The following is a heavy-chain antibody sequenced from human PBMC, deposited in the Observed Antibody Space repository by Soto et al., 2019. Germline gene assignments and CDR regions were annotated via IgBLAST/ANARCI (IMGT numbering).Heavy chain of an antibody. D-gene: IGHD3-22*01. CDR2: IYSSGSS. CDR1: GGSISSYY. V-gene: IGHV4-4*07. J-gene: IGHJ4*02. Sequence: NPSETLSLTCTVSGGSISSYYWSWIRQPAGKGLEWIGHIYSSGSSNYNPSLKSRVTMSVDSSKNQFSLKLSSLTAADTAVYYCARGGDSSGYYYASDYWGQGTLVTVAA. CDR3: ARGGDSSGYYYASDY.